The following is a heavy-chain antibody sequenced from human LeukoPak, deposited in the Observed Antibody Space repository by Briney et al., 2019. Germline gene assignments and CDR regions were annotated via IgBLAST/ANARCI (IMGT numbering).Heavy chain of an antibody. V-gene: IGHV4-34*01. CDR3: ARTRRSSPYIVATGQFDY. J-gene: IGHJ4*02. Sequence: SETLSLTCAVYGGSFSGYYWSWIRQPPGKGLEWVGEINHSGSTNYNPSLKSRVTISVDTSKNQSSLKLSSVTAADTAVYYCARTRRSSPYIVATGQFDYWGQGTLVTVSS. CDR2: INHSGST. CDR1: GGSFSGYY. D-gene: IGHD5-12*01.